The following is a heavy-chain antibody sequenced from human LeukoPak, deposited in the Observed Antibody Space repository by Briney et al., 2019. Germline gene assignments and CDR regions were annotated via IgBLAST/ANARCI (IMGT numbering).Heavy chain of an antibody. V-gene: IGHV4-39*01. CDR1: GGSISSNTYY. D-gene: IGHD5/OR15-5a*01. CDR2: IHYSGST. Sequence: SETLSLTCTVSGGSISSNTYYWGWIRRPPGKGLEWIRNIHYSGSTYYNPSLKSRVTISVDTSKNQFSLNLSSLTAADTAVYYCATSDTVSTYNWFDPWGQGTLVTVSS. J-gene: IGHJ5*02. CDR3: ATSDTVSTYNWFDP.